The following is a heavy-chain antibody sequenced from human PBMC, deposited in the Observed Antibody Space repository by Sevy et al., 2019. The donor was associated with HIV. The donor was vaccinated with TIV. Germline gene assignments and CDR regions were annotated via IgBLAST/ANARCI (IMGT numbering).Heavy chain of an antibody. D-gene: IGHD2-2*01. J-gene: IGHJ4*02. Sequence: GGSLRLSCAASGFTFSSYGMHWVRQAPGKGLEWVAVISYDGSNKYYADSVKGRFTISRDNSKNMLYLQMNSLRAEDTAVYYCAKDARDVVVVPAAISYWGQGTLVTVSS. V-gene: IGHV3-30*18. CDR1: GFTFSSYG. CDR2: ISYDGSNK. CDR3: AKDARDVVVVPAAISY.